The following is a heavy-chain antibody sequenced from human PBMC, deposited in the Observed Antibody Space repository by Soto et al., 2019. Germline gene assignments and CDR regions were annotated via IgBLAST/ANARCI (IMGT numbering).Heavy chain of an antibody. Sequence: GGSLRLSCTASGFTFGDYAMSWFRQAPGKGLEWVGFIRSKAYGGTTEYAASVKGRFTISRDDSKSIAYLQMNSLKTEDTAVYYCTRVLYDSSGYYFNYFDYWGQGTLATVSS. J-gene: IGHJ4*02. V-gene: IGHV3-49*03. CDR3: TRVLYDSSGYYFNYFDY. CDR1: GFTFGDYA. CDR2: IRSKAYGGTT. D-gene: IGHD3-22*01.